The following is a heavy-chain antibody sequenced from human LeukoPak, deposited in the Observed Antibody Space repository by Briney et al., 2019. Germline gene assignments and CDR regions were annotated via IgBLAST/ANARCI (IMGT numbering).Heavy chain of an antibody. CDR1: GFTFSSYG. CDR2: ISYDGSNK. V-gene: IGHV3-30*18. D-gene: IGHD6-13*01. CDR3: AKDQAAGTPPGLDY. J-gene: IGHJ4*02. Sequence: GGSLRLSCAASGFTFSSYGMHWVRQAPGKGLEWVAVISYDGSNKYYADSVKGRFTISRDNSKNTLYLQMNSLRAEDTAVYYCAKDQAAGTPPGLDYWGQGTLVTVSS.